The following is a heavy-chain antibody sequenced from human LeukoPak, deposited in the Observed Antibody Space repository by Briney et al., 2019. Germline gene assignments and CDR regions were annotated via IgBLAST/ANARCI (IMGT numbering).Heavy chain of an antibody. Sequence: ASVKVSCKASGGAFSSYAISWVRQAPGQGLEWMGGIIPIFGTANYAQKFQGRVTITADESTSTVYMELSSLRSEDTAVYYCARRGKDGSLDYWGQGTLVTVSS. CDR3: ARRGKDGSLDY. CDR1: GGAFSSYA. CDR2: IIPIFGTA. V-gene: IGHV1-69*13. J-gene: IGHJ4*02. D-gene: IGHD5-24*01.